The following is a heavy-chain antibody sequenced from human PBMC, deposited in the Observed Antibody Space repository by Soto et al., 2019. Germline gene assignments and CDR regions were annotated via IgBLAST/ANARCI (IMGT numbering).Heavy chain of an antibody. Sequence: QVKLVQSGAEVKKPGASVMVSCKASGYTFTNYDINWVRQATGQGLEWMGWMNPKSGNTGFAQQFQGRVTMTRNTAISTAYMELSSLRSEDTAVYYCARVWGSIDYWGQGTLVTVSS. J-gene: IGHJ4*02. CDR3: ARVWGSIDY. CDR2: MNPKSGNT. D-gene: IGHD3-16*01. V-gene: IGHV1-8*01. CDR1: GYTFTNYD.